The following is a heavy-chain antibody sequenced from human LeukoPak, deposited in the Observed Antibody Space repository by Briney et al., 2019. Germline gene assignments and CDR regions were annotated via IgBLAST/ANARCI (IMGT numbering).Heavy chain of an antibody. CDR3: AKDKGAVTGTFDY. CDR2: LTGGGGGT. Sequence: GGSLRLSYAASGFTFSTYAMSWVRQAPGKGLEWVSGLTGGGGGTSYADSVKGRFTISRDNSKNTLYLQMNSLRAEDTAVYCCAKDKGAVTGTFDYWGQGTLVTVSS. D-gene: IGHD1-14*01. CDR1: GFTFSTYA. V-gene: IGHV3-23*01. J-gene: IGHJ4*02.